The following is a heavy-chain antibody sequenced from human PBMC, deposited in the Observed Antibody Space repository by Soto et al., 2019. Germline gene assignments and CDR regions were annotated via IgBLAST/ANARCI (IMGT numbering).Heavy chain of an antibody. D-gene: IGHD3-3*01. CDR3: ARAEMYYDFWSGSLYFNWFDP. CDR1: GFTFSSYS. CDR2: ISSSSSYI. J-gene: IGHJ5*02. Sequence: PGGSLRLSCAASGFTFSSYSMNWVRQAPGKGLEWVSSISSSSSYIYYADSVKGRFTISRDNAKNPLYLQMNSLRAEDTAVYYCARAEMYYDFWSGSLYFNWFDPWGQGTLVTVSS. V-gene: IGHV3-21*01.